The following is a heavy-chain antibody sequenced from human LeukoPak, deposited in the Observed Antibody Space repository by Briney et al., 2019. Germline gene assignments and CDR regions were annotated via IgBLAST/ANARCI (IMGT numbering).Heavy chain of an antibody. V-gene: IGHV4-59*01. CDR2: IYYSGST. Sequence: PSETLSLTCTVSGGSISSYYWSWIRQPPGKGLEWIGYIYYSGSTNYNPSLKSRVTISVDTSKNQFSLKLSSVTAADTAVYYCARDGGLTTGVRRKGAFDIWGQGTMVTVSS. J-gene: IGHJ3*02. CDR1: GGSISSYY. D-gene: IGHD4-17*01. CDR3: ARDGGLTTGVRRKGAFDI.